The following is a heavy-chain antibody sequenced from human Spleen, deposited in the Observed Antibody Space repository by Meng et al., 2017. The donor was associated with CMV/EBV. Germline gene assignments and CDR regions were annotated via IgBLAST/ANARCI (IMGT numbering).Heavy chain of an antibody. CDR1: GFTLTDDN. Sequence: CKISGFTLTDDNIHWLQQAPGKGLEWMGVGDPKDGETKYAEKFQGRVTITTDESTSTAYMERSSLRSEDTAVYYCGIDYNNYAWFDPWGQGTLVTVSS. CDR2: GDPKDGET. V-gene: IGHV1-69-2*01. J-gene: IGHJ5*02. CDR3: GIDYNNYAWFDP. D-gene: IGHD4-11*01.